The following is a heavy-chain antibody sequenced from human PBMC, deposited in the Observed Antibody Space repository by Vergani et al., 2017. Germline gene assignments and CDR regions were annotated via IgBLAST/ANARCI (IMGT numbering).Heavy chain of an antibody. CDR1: GYTFTSYY. J-gene: IGHJ4*02. D-gene: IGHD6-13*01. Sequence: QVQLVQSGAEVKKPGASVKVSCKASGYTFTSYYMHWVRQAPGQGLEWMGIINPSGGSTSYAQKFQGRVTMTRDTSTSTVYMELSSLRSEDTAVYYCASEGIAAAGTGGVDYGGQGTLVTVSS. V-gene: IGHV1-46*01. CDR3: ASEGIAAAGTGGVDY. CDR2: INPSGGST.